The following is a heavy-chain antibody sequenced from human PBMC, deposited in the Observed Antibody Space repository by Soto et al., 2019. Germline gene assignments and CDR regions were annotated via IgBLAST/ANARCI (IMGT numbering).Heavy chain of an antibody. V-gene: IGHV3-21*06. Sequence: RLSCAASGFTVTRYSMNWVRQAPGKGLEWVSSISSTTNYIYYGDSMKGRFTISRDNAKNSLYLEMNSLRAEDTAVYYCARESEDLTSTFDYWGQGTPVTVSS. CDR3: ARESEDLTSTFDY. CDR1: GFTVTRYS. J-gene: IGHJ4*02. CDR2: ISSTTNYI.